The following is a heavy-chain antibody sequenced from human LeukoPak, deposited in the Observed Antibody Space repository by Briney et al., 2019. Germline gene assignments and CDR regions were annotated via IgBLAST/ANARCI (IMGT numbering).Heavy chain of an antibody. CDR2: INPNSGGT. J-gene: IGHJ4*02. CDR1: GYTLTGYY. V-gene: IGHV1-2*06. Sequence: ASVKVSCKASGYTLTGYYMHWVRQAPGQGLEWMGRINPNSGGTNYAQKFQGRVTMTRDTSISTAYMELSRLRSNDTAVYYCASTTGQWLDYFDYWGQGTLVTVSS. D-gene: IGHD6-19*01. CDR3: ASTTGQWLDYFDY.